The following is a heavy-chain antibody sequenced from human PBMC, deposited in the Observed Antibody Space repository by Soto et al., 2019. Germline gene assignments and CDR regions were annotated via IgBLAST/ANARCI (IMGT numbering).Heavy chain of an antibody. CDR1: GGTFSSYA. V-gene: IGHV1-69*01. CDR2: IIPIFGTA. D-gene: IGHD2-2*01. CDR3: ARAEEYYAVVPGPSDY. Sequence: QVQLVQSGAEVKKPGSSVKVSCKASGGTFSSYAISWVRQAPGQGLEWMGGIIPIFGTANYAQKFQGRVTITADESTSAAYMELSSLRSEATAVYYCARAEEYYAVVPGPSDYWGQGTLVPVSS. J-gene: IGHJ4*02.